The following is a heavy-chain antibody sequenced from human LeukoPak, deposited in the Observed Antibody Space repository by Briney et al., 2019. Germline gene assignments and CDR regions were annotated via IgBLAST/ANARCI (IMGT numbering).Heavy chain of an antibody. V-gene: IGHV4-39*01. D-gene: IGHD4-17*01. CDR3: ARRATVTTYYYYGMDV. CDR2: IYYSGST. CDR1: GGSISSSSYY. Sequence: SETLSLTCTVSGGSISSSSYYWGWIRQPPGKGLEWIGSIYYSGSTYYNPSLKSRVTISVDTSKSQFSLKLSSVTAADTAVYYCARRATVTTYYYYGMDVWGQGTTVTVSS. J-gene: IGHJ6*02.